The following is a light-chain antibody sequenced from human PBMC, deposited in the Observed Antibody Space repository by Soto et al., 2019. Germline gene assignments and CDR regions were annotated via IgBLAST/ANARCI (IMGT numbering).Light chain of an antibody. CDR2: EVT. CDR3: GSKAGSNKHVV. V-gene: IGLV2-8*01. Sequence: QSALTQPPSASGSPGKSVTISCAGSSSDIGASNSVSWYQQHPGKAPKLLISEVTKRPSGVPDRFSGSKSVNTASLTVSGLQADDEADYYCGSKAGSNKHVVFGGGTKLTFL. J-gene: IGLJ2*01. CDR1: SSDIGASNS.